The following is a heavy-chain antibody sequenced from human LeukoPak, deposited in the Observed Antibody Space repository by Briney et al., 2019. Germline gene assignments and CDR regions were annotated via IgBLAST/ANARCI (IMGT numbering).Heavy chain of an antibody. D-gene: IGHD2-15*01. CDR1: GFTFSSYS. Sequence: GGSLRLSCAASGFTFSSYSMNWVRQAPGKGLEWVSSISSSSSYIYYADSVKGRFTISRDNAKNSLYLQMNSLRAKDTAVYYCARDKIVVVAAPFDYWGQGTLVTVSS. CDR3: ARDKIVVVAAPFDY. V-gene: IGHV3-21*01. CDR2: ISSSSSYI. J-gene: IGHJ4*02.